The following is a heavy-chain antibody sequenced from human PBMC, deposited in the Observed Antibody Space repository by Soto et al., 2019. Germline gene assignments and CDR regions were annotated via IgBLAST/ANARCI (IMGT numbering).Heavy chain of an antibody. CDR2: IIPIFGTA. Sequence: GASVKVSCKASGGTFSSYAISWVRQAPGQGLEWMGGIIPIFGTANYAQKFQGRVTITADESTSTAYMELSSLRSEDTAVYYCARGSAYCGGDCYSVDYWGQGTLVTVSS. J-gene: IGHJ4*02. V-gene: IGHV1-69*13. CDR1: GGTFSSYA. CDR3: ARGSAYCGGDCYSVDY. D-gene: IGHD2-21*02.